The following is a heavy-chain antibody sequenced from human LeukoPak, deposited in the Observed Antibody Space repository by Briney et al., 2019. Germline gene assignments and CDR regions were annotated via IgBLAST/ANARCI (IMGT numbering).Heavy chain of an antibody. Sequence: GASVKVSCKASGYTFTSYGISWVRQAPGQGLEWMGWISAYNGNTNYAQKLQGRVTMTTDTSTSTAYMELRSLRSDDTAVYYCARDSDGSYYPVYFQHWGQGTLVTVSS. J-gene: IGHJ1*01. V-gene: IGHV1-18*01. D-gene: IGHD1-26*01. CDR3: ARDSDGSYYPVYFQH. CDR1: GYTFTSYG. CDR2: ISAYNGNT.